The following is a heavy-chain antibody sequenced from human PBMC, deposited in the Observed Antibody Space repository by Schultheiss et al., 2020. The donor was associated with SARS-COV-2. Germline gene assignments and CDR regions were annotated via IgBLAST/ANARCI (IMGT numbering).Heavy chain of an antibody. D-gene: IGHD2-15*01. CDR3: ARDRSIGIGAFDY. Sequence: GGSLRLSCAASGFTFSSYAMSWVRQAPGKGLEWVSAISGSGGSTYYADSVKGRFTISRDNSKNTLYLQMNSLRAEDTAVYYCARDRSIGIGAFDYWGQGTLVTVSS. CDR1: GFTFSSYA. V-gene: IGHV3-23*01. J-gene: IGHJ4*02. CDR2: ISGSGGST.